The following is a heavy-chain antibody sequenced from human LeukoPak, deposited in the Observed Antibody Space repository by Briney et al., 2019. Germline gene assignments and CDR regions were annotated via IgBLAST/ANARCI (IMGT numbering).Heavy chain of an antibody. J-gene: IGHJ4*02. CDR3: ARAPGGDSSGGPESFDY. D-gene: IGHD3-22*01. V-gene: IGHV4-31*03. CDR1: GGSISSGGYY. Sequence: PSETLSLTCTVSGGSISSGGYYWSWIRQHPGKGLEWIGYIYYSGSTYYNPSLMSRVSISVDTSKNQFSLKLSSVTAADTAVYYCARAPGGDSSGGPESFDYWGQGTLVTVSS. CDR2: IYYSGST.